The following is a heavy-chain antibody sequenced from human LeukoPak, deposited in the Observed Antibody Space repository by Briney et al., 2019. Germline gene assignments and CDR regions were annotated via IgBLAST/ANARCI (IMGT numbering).Heavy chain of an antibody. J-gene: IGHJ5*02. V-gene: IGHV4-38-2*01. CDR3: ARGVASYCGGDCYENWFDP. D-gene: IGHD2-21*02. CDR2: IYHSGST. CDR1: GGSFSGYY. Sequence: SETLSLTCAVYGGSFSGYYWGWIRQPPGKGLEWIGSIYHSGSTYYNPSLKSRVTISVDTSKNQFSLKLSSVTAADTAVYYCARGVASYCGGDCYENWFDPWGQGILVTVSS.